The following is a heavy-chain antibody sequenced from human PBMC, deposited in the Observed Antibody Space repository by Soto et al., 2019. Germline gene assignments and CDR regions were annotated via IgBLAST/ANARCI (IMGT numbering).Heavy chain of an antibody. CDR2: ISYDGSNK. CDR1: GFTFSSYG. Sequence: QVQLVESGGGVVQPGRSLRLSCAASGFTFSSYGMHWVRQAPGKGLEWVAVISYDGSNKYYADSVKGRFTISRDNSKNTLYLQMNSLRAEDTAVYYCAKDLGGDYYYYYGMDVGGQGTTVTVSS. D-gene: IGHD4-17*01. J-gene: IGHJ6*02. CDR3: AKDLGGDYYYYYGMDV. V-gene: IGHV3-30*18.